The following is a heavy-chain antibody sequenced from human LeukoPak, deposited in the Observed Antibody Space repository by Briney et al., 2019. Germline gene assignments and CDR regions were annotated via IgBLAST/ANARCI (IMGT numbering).Heavy chain of an antibody. D-gene: IGHD3-10*01. V-gene: IGHV3-48*02. Sequence: GGSLRLSCAASGFTFSSYSMNWVRQAPGKGLEWVSYISSSSSTIQYADAVKGRFTISRDNAKNSLYLQMNSLREEDKAVYYCERFAGEDYWGQGTLVTVSS. CDR3: ERFAGEDY. CDR2: ISSSSSTI. J-gene: IGHJ4*02. CDR1: GFTFSSYS.